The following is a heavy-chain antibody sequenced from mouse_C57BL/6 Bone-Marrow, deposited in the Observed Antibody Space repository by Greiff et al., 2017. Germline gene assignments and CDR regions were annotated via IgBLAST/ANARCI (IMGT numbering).Heavy chain of an antibody. J-gene: IGHJ2*01. D-gene: IGHD3-2*02. CDR3: ARDSSGYPFDY. CDR2: ISPRSGNT. CDR1: GYTFTSYG. V-gene: IGHV1-81*01. Sequence: QVQLQQSGAELARPGASVKLSCKASGYTFTSYGISWVKQRTGQGLEWIGEISPRSGNTYYNEKFKGKATLTADKSSSTAYMELRSPTSEDSAVYFCARDSSGYPFDYWGQGTTLTVSS.